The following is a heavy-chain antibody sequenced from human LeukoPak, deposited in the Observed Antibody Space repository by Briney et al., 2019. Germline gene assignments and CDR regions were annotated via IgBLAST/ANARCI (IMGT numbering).Heavy chain of an antibody. CDR2: ISYDGSNK. V-gene: IGHV3-30*18. CDR3: AKDKYVVPAAIYYGMDV. D-gene: IGHD2-2*01. CDR1: GFTFSSYG. Sequence: GGSLRLSCAASGFTFSSYGMHWVRQAPGKGLEWVAVISYDGSNKYYADSVKGRFTISRDNSKNTLYLQMNSLRAEDTAVYYCAKDKYVVPAAIYYGMDVWGPGTTVTVSS. J-gene: IGHJ6*02.